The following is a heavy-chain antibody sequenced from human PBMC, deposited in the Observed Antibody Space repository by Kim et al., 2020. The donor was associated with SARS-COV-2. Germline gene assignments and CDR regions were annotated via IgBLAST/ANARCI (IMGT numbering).Heavy chain of an antibody. CDR2: IYYSGST. V-gene: IGHV4-39*07. D-gene: IGHD3-22*01. J-gene: IGHJ5*02. CDR1: GGSISSSGYY. CDR3: ARTLYYYDSSGSKWFDP. Sequence: SETLSLTCTVSGGSISSSGYYWGWIRQPPGKGLEWIGSIYYSGSTYYNPSLKSRVTISVDTSKNQYSLKLSSVTAADTAMYYCARTLYYYDSSGSKWFDP.